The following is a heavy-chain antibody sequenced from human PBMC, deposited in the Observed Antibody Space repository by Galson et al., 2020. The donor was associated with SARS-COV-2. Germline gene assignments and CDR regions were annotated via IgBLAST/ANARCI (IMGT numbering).Heavy chain of an antibody. J-gene: IGHJ1*01. CDR2: ISYDGSNK. CDR3: ARYGVGYFQH. D-gene: IGHD1-26*01. CDR1: GFTFSSYA. V-gene: IGHV3-30*04. Sequence: GGSLRLSCAASGFTFSSYAMHWVRQAPGKGLEWVAVISYDGSNKYYADSVKGRFTISRDNSKNTLYLQMNSLRAEDTAVYYCARYGVGYFQHWGQGTLVTVSS.